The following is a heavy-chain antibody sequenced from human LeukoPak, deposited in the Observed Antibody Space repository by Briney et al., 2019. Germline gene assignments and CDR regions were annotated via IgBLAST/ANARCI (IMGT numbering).Heavy chain of an antibody. Sequence: SETLSLTCTVSGGSISSYYWTWIRQPPGKGLEWIGFIYYSGSTNYNPSLKSRVTISVDTSKNQFSLKLSSVTAADTAVYYCARVRYSGGYLDYWGQGTLVTVSS. D-gene: IGHD1-26*01. V-gene: IGHV4-59*01. CDR2: IYYSGST. J-gene: IGHJ4*02. CDR3: ARVRYSGGYLDY. CDR1: GGSISSYY.